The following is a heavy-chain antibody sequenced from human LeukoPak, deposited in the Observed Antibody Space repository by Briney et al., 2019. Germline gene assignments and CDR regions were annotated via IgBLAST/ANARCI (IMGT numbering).Heavy chain of an antibody. Sequence: GGSLRLSCAASGFTFSSYAMSWVRQAPGKGLEWVSAISGSGGSTYYADSVKGRFTISRDNSKNTLYLQMNSLRAEDTAVYYCAKDYVWYYYYYYYMDVWGKGTTVTVSS. J-gene: IGHJ6*03. V-gene: IGHV3-23*01. D-gene: IGHD3-16*01. CDR3: AKDYVWYYYYYYYMDV. CDR1: GFTFSSYA. CDR2: ISGSGGST.